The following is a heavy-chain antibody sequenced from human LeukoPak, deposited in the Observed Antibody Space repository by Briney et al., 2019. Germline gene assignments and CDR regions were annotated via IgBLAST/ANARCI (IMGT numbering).Heavy chain of an antibody. D-gene: IGHD7-27*01. Sequence: PGGSLRLSCAVSGFIFSNYGMHWVRQPPGKGLEWVAFVHYDGNEKYYSESLRGRFTISRDNSKNTIYLQMNSLSAEDTAVYYCVQDTGVGDYWGQGTLVTVSS. CDR1: GFIFSNYG. CDR3: VQDTGVGDY. J-gene: IGHJ4*02. V-gene: IGHV3-30*02. CDR2: VHYDGNEK.